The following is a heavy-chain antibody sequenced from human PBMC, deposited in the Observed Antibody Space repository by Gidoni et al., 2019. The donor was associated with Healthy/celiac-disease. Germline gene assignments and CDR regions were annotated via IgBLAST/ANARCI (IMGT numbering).Heavy chain of an antibody. J-gene: IGHJ6*03. CDR1: GFTFSSYS. CDR2: ISSSSSTI. CDR3: ARVSSGWYPSYYYYYMDV. V-gene: IGHV3-48*02. D-gene: IGHD6-19*01. Sequence: EVQLVESGGGLVQPGGSLRLSCAASGFTFSSYSMNWVRQAPGKGLEWVSYISSSSSTIYYADSVKGRFTISRDNAKNSLYLQMNSLRDEDTAVYYCARVSSGWYPSYYYYYMDVWGKGTTVTVSS.